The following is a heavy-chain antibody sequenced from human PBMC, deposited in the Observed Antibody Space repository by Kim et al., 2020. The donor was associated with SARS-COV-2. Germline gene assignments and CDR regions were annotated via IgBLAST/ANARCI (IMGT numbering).Heavy chain of an antibody. CDR2: ISWNSGSI. CDR3: ARAAHLPRGGMDV. V-gene: IGHV3-9*01. D-gene: IGHD3-10*01. J-gene: IGHJ6*02. CDR1: GFTFDDYA. Sequence: GGSLRLSCAASGFTFDDYAMHWVRQAPGKGLEWVSGISWNSGSIGYADSVKGRFTISRDNAKNSLYLQMNSLRAEDTALYYCARAAHLPRGGMDVWGQGTTVTVSS.